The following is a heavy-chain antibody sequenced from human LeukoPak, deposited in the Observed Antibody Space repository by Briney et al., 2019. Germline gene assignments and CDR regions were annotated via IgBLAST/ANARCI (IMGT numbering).Heavy chain of an antibody. CDR3: ARDSYLEYSSSSRGLSLNY. CDR2: IYTSGST. CDR1: GGSISSYY. Sequence: SETLSLTCTVSGGSISSYYWSWIRQPAGKGLEWIGRIYTSGSTNYNPSLKSRVTMSVDTSKNQFSLKLSSVTAADTAVYYCARDSYLEYSSSSRGLSLNYWGQGTLVTVSS. J-gene: IGHJ4*02. V-gene: IGHV4-4*07. D-gene: IGHD6-6*01.